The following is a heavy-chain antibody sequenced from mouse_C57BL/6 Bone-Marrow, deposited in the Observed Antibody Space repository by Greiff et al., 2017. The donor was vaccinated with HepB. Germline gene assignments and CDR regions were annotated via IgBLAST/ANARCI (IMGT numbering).Heavy chain of an antibody. V-gene: IGHV1-82*01. CDR2: IYPGDGDT. D-gene: IGHD1-2*01. CDR3: ALLLRLYYFDY. CDR1: GYAFSSSW. Sequence: VKLQESGPELVKPGASVKISCKASGYAFSSSWMNWVKQRPGKGLEWIGRIYPGDGDTNYNGKFKGKATLTADKSSSTAYMQLSSLTSEDSAVYFCALLLRLYYFDYWGQGTTLTVSS. J-gene: IGHJ2*01.